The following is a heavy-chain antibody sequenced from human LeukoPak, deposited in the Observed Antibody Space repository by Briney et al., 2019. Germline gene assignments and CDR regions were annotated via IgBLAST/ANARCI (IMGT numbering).Heavy chain of an antibody. Sequence: GGSLRLSCAASGLTYRNYYFSWVRQAPGKGLEWISYISDDGSYANYADSVRGRFTISRDNAKNSLYLQMNSLRAEDTAVYYCAREVSMTGFDPWGQGTLVTVSS. D-gene: IGHD2-21*02. CDR3: AREVSMTGFDP. J-gene: IGHJ5*02. V-gene: IGHV3-11*06. CDR1: GLTYRNYY. CDR2: ISDDGSYA.